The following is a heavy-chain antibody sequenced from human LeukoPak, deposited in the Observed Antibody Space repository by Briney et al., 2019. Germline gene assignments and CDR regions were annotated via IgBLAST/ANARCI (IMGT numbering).Heavy chain of an antibody. CDR3: AKGLSAARVYYFDY. D-gene: IGHD6-6*01. J-gene: IGHJ4*02. Sequence: GRSLRLSCAASGLTFSSYGMHWVRQAPGKGLEWVAVIWYDGSNKYYADSVKGRFTISRDNSKNTLYLQMNSLRAEDTAVYYCAKGLSAARVYYFDYWGQGTLVTVSS. CDR1: GLTFSSYG. V-gene: IGHV3-33*06. CDR2: IWYDGSNK.